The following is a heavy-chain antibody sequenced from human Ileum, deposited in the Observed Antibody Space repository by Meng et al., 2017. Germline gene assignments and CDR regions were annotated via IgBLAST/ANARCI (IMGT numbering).Heavy chain of an antibody. V-gene: IGHV4-34*01. CDR2: IHYSGST. CDR1: GDSFTDYY. CDR3: ARRIRGGSYLG. J-gene: IGHJ4*02. Sequence: QLQLMQWGAGMLKPSEPPSLTCNVYGDSFTDYYWNWIRQPPGKGLEWIGEIHYSGSTNYNPSLESRVTISEDTSQKQFSLRLSSVTAADTAVYYCARRIRGGSYLGWGQGTLVTVSS. D-gene: IGHD1-26*01.